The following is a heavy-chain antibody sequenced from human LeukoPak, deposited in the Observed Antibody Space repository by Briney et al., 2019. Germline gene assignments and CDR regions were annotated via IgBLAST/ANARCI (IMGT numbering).Heavy chain of an antibody. CDR1: GFTFSSYA. V-gene: IGHV3-23*01. D-gene: IGHD6-13*01. J-gene: IGHJ3*02. CDR2: ISGSGGST. Sequence: GGSLRLSCAASGFTFSSYAMSWVRQAPGKGLEWVSAISGSGGSTYYADSVKGRFTISRDNSKNTLYLQMNSLRAEDTAVYYCAKGHNPGYGSSWLNAFDIWGKGTTVTVSS. CDR3: AKGHNPGYGSSWLNAFDI.